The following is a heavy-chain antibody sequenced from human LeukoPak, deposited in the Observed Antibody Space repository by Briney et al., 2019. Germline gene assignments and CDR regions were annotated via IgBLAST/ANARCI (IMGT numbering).Heavy chain of an antibody. CDR3: ARDQALYFSYGDY. CDR1: GFTFSNCG. J-gene: IGHJ4*02. CDR2: IFYDGSNK. V-gene: IGHV3-33*01. D-gene: IGHD2/OR15-2a*01. Sequence: LTRRSLRLSCAASGFTFSNCGMHWVRQAPGKGLEWLAAIFYDGSNKYYADTVKGRFTISRDNSKNTLYLQVNSLRAEDTAVYYCARDQALYFSYGDYWGQGTLVTVSS.